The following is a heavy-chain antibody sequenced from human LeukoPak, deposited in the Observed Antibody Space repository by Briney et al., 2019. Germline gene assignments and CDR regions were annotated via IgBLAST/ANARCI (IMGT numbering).Heavy chain of an antibody. J-gene: IGHJ4*02. V-gene: IGHV2-70*11. CDR3: ARILHYDGSGYYDFDY. CDR2: IDWDDDK. D-gene: IGHD3-22*01. CDR1: GFSLSTSGMC. Sequence: SGPALVKPTQTLTLTCTFSGFSLSTSGMCVSWIRQPPGKALEWLARIDWDDDKYYSTSLKTRLTISKDTSKNRVVLTMTNMDPVDTATYYCARILHYDGSGYYDFDYWGQGTLVTVSS.